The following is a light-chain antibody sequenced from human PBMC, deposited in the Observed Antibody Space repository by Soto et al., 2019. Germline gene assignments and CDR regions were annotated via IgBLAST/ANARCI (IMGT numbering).Light chain of an antibody. J-gene: IGKJ4*01. V-gene: IGKV3-15*01. CDR2: GAS. Sequence: EIVMTQSPATLSVSPGERATLSCRASQSVSSNLAWSQQKPGQAPSLLIYGASTRATGTPAKFSGSGSGTEFTLTISSLQSEDFAVYYCQQYIRWPLSFGGGTKVELK. CDR1: QSVSSN. CDR3: QQYIRWPLS.